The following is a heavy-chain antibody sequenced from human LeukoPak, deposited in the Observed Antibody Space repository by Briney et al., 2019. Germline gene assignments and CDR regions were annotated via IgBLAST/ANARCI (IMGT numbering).Heavy chain of an antibody. V-gene: IGHV4-59*01. D-gene: IGHD3-10*01. CDR1: VGPILSYY. CDR3: ARSRTTRVRGPTNGSFDY. CDR2: IYYSGST. J-gene: IGHJ4*02. Sequence: TETLSLTCSVHVGPILSYYGSWIRQPPGKGLEWIGHIYYSGSTNPKTSLKGRVAISVDTSKNRFCLELSSVTTADTTVHYCARSRTTRVRGPTNGSFDYWGQGILVTVSS.